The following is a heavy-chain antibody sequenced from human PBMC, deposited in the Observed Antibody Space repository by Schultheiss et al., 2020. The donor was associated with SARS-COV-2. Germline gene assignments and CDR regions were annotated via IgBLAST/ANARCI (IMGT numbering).Heavy chain of an antibody. CDR1: GFPFNNHW. V-gene: IGHV3-30*03. Sequence: GGSLRLSCVASGFPFNNHWMHWVRQAPGKGLEWVAVISYDGSNKYYADSVKGRFTISRDNAKNSLYLEMNSLRDEDTAVYYCARDRGSFTYHFEDWGQGTLVTVSS. D-gene: IGHD3-16*01. CDR3: ARDRGSFTYHFED. J-gene: IGHJ4*02. CDR2: ISYDGSNK.